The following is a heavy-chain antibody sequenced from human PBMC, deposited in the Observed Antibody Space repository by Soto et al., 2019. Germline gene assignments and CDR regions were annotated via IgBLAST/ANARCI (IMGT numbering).Heavy chain of an antibody. CDR2: INPSGGST. V-gene: IGHV1-46*01. Sequence: ASVKVSCKASGYTFTSYYMHWVRQAPGQGLEWMGIINPSGGSTSYAQKFQGRVTMTRDTSMTTAYLELSSLRSDDTAVYYCARGLVETPGYFYYALDVWGQGTTVTVSS. CDR1: GYTFTSYY. J-gene: IGHJ6*02. D-gene: IGHD3-10*01. CDR3: ARGLVETPGYFYYALDV.